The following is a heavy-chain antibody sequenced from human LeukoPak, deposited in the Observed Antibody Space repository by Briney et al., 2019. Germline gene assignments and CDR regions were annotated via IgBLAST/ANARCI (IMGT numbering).Heavy chain of an antibody. CDR3: ARGDGDYGGWFDP. Sequence: SETLSLTCAVYGGSFSGYYWSWIRQPPGKGLEWIGETNHSGSTNYNPSLKSRVTISVDTSKNQFSLKLSSVTAADTAVYYCARGDGDYGGWFDPWGQGTLVTVSS. V-gene: IGHV4-34*01. J-gene: IGHJ5*02. CDR1: GGSFSGYY. CDR2: TNHSGST. D-gene: IGHD4-17*01.